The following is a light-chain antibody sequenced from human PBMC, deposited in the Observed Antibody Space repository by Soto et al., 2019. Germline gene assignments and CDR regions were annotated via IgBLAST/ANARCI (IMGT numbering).Light chain of an antibody. CDR1: QSVLYSSNNKNN. Sequence: DIVMTQSPDSLAVSLGERATINCKSSQSVLYSSNNKNNLAWYQQKPGQPPKLLFYWASTRESGVPDRFSGSGSGTDFTLTISSLQAEDVAVYYCQQYYSVPLTFGGGTKVEIK. J-gene: IGKJ4*01. CDR2: WAS. V-gene: IGKV4-1*01. CDR3: QQYYSVPLT.